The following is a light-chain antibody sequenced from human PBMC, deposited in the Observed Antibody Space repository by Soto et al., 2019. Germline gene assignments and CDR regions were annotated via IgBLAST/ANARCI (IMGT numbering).Light chain of an antibody. Sequence: EIVLTQSPGTLSLSLGERATLSCRASQSVSSDYVAWYRQKPGQVPRLVIYAASTRATGIPDRFSGSVSGTEFTLTISSLQSEDFAVYYCQQYNEWPPFTFGQGTRLEIK. CDR2: AAS. CDR3: QQYNEWPPFT. V-gene: IGKV3-15*01. J-gene: IGKJ5*01. CDR1: QSVSSD.